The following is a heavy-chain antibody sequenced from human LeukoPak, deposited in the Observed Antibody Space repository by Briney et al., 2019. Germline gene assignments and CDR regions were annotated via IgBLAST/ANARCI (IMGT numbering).Heavy chain of an antibody. CDR1: GFTFSNYG. Sequence: GGSLRLSCAASGFTFSNYGMNWVRQAPGRGLEWVSGISGSGGSTYYADSVKGRFTISRDNSKYTLYLQVNSLRAEDTAIYYCAKKRVLVVPAADFDYWGQGTLVTVSS. V-gene: IGHV3-23*01. CDR3: AKKRVLVVPAADFDY. D-gene: IGHD2-2*01. CDR2: ISGSGGST. J-gene: IGHJ4*02.